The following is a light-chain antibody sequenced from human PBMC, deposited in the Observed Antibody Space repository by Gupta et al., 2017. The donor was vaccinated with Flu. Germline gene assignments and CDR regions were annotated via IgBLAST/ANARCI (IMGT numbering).Light chain of an antibody. V-gene: IGKV3-20*01. CDR3: QQYGSSPLT. Sequence: GPLLCSPGERATPSCRASQSVSSRSLAWYQQKPGQAPRLLISGGSYRATGIPDRFSGSGSGADFTLTISGLEPDDFAVYYCQQYGSSPLTFGGGTKVEIK. CDR1: QSVSSRS. J-gene: IGKJ4*01. CDR2: GGS.